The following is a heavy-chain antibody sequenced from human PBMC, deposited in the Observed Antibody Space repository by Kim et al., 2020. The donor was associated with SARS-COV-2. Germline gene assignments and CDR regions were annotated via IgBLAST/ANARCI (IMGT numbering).Heavy chain of an antibody. Sequence: YYAGSVKGRFTISRDNAKNSLYRQMNSLRAEDTAVYYCARGGIAVAGHDYWGQGTLVTVSS. V-gene: IGHV3-21*01. D-gene: IGHD6-19*01. CDR3: ARGGIAVAGHDY. J-gene: IGHJ4*02.